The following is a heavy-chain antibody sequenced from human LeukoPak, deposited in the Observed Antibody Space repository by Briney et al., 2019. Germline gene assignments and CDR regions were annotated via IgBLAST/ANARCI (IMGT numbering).Heavy chain of an antibody. V-gene: IGHV4-59*01. Sequence: SSETLSLTCTVSGGSISSYYWSWIRQPPGKGLEWIGYIYYSGSTNYNPSLKSRVTISVDTSKNQFSLKLSSVTAADTAVYYCARVRSLSSGWSKPYWYFDLWGRGTLVTVSS. J-gene: IGHJ2*01. D-gene: IGHD6-19*01. CDR2: IYYSGST. CDR3: ARVRSLSSGWSKPYWYFDL. CDR1: GGSISSYY.